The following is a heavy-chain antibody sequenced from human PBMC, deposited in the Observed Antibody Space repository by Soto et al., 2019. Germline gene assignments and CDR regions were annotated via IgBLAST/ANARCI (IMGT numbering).Heavy chain of an antibody. J-gene: IGHJ6*02. CDR2: IIPIVGTG. V-gene: IGHV1-69*01. Sequence: QVQLVQSGAEVRKPGSSVTVSCKASGGTFSNYAISWVRQAPGQGLEWMGGIIPIVGTGSYAQKFQGRVTITADEPTTPAYMELSSLRFEDTAVYFWARLVILVPTASTHSFYHMDVWGPGNKVTVSS. D-gene: IGHD2-2*01. CDR3: ARLVILVPTASTHSFYHMDV. CDR1: GGTFSNYA.